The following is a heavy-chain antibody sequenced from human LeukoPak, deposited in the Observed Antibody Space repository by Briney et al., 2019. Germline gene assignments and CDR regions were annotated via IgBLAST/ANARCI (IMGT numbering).Heavy chain of an antibody. CDR1: GFXFSGYE. CDR2: ISSSGSTI. V-gene: IGHV3-48*03. CDR3: ARRGIQLWPHDDY. D-gene: IGHD5-18*01. J-gene: IGHJ4*02. Sequence: GGSLRLSCTVSGFXFSGYEINWVRQAPGKGQEWVSYISSSGSTIFYADSVKGRFTISRDNAKNSLYLQMNSLRAEDTAVYYCARRGIQLWPHDDYWGQGTLVTVSS.